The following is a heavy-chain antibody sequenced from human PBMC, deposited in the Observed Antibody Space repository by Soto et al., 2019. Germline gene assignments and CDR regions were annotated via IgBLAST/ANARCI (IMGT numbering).Heavy chain of an antibody. CDR2: MYHSGST. Sequence: PSETLSLTCTVSGGSISSYYWSWIRQPPGKGLEWIGYMYHSGSTYYNPSLKSRVTISVDRSKNQFSLKLSSVTAADTAVYYCARSSSGSYYQQDRGQRALVTVSS. CDR1: GGSISSYY. V-gene: IGHV4-59*01. J-gene: IGHJ4*02. D-gene: IGHD3-10*01. CDR3: ARSSSGSYYQQD.